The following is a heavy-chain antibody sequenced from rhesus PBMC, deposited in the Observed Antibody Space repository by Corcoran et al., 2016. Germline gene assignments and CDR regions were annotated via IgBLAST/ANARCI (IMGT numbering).Heavy chain of an antibody. D-gene: IGHD3-3*01. CDR1: GYTFTSYS. CDR3: ARIFPPYNSLDV. V-gene: IGHV1-200*01. Sequence: QVQLVQSGAEVKKPGASVKLSCKASGYTFTSYSINWVRQAPGQGLEWMGKNNPSKGNTGYAQKFQGRVTMTREQSTSKAYRELSSLRSEDTAVYYCARIFPPYNSLDVWGRGVLVTVSS. CDR2: NNPSKGNT. J-gene: IGHJ5-2*02.